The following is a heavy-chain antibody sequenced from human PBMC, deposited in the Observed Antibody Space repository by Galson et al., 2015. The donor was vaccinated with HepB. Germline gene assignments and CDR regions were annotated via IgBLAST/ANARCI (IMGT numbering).Heavy chain of an antibody. CDR3: ARGYCSSTSCYTGATEFADV. D-gene: IGHD2-2*02. Sequence: SLRLSCAASGFTFSSYGMHWVRQAPGKGLEWVAVIWYDGSNKYYADSVKGRFTISRDNSKNTLYLQMNSLRAEDTAVYYCARGYCSSTSCYTGATEFADVWGQGTTVTVSS. CDR1: GFTFSSYG. J-gene: IGHJ6*02. V-gene: IGHV3-33*01. CDR2: IWYDGSNK.